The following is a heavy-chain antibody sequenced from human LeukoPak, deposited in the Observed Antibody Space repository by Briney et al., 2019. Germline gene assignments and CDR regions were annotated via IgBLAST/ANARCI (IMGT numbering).Heavy chain of an antibody. D-gene: IGHD3-22*01. V-gene: IGHV1-46*01. Sequence: ASAKVSCKASGGTFSSYAISWVRQAPGQGLEWMGIINPSNGNTNDAQKFQGRVTMTRDTSTSTVYMELSSLRSEDTAVYYCARRSSSGPWYFDYWGQGTQVTVSS. J-gene: IGHJ4*02. CDR2: INPSNGNT. CDR1: GGTFSSYA. CDR3: ARRSSSGPWYFDY.